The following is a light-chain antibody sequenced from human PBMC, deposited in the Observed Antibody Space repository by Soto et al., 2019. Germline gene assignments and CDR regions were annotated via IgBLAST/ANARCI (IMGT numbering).Light chain of an antibody. CDR2: DVS. CDR3: SYYAGSSKV. V-gene: IGLV2-11*01. J-gene: IGLJ1*01. Sequence: QSALTQPRSVSGSPGQSITISCTGTSSDVGGYNYVSWYQQHPGKAPKLMIYDVSKRPSGVTHRFSGSKSGNTSSLTISGHPADEAADYCCSYYAGSSKVFGTGTKLTVL. CDR1: SSDVGGYNY.